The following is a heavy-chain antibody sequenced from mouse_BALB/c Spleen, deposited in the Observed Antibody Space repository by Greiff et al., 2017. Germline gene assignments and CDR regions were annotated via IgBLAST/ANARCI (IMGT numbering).Heavy chain of an antibody. CDR1: GYTFSSYW. Sequence: QVQLQQSGAELMKPGASVKISCKATGYTFSSYWIEWVKQRPGHGLEWIGEILPGSGSTNYNEKFKGKATFTADTSSNTAYMQLSSLTSEDSAVYYGARKRGYRYGGPWFAYWGQGTLVTVAA. J-gene: IGHJ3*01. V-gene: IGHV1-9*01. CDR2: ILPGSGST. D-gene: IGHD2-14*01. CDR3: ARKRGYRYGGPWFAY.